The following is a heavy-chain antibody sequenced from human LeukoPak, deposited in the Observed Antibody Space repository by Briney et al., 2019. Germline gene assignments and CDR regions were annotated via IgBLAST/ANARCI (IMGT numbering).Heavy chain of an antibody. J-gene: IGHJ4*02. CDR2: INHSGST. D-gene: IGHD6-13*01. CDR1: GGSFSGYY. V-gene: IGHV4-34*01. CDR3: ARGSKAAAGTNYFDY. Sequence: SETLSLTCAVYGGSFSGYYWSWIRQPPGKGLEWIGEINHSGSTNYNPSLKSRVTISVDTSKNQFSLKLSSVTAADTAVYYCARGSKAAAGTNYFDYWGQGTLVTVSS.